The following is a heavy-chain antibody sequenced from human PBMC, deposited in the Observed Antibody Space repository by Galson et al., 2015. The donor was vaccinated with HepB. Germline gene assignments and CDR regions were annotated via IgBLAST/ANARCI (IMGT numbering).Heavy chain of an antibody. Sequence: ETLSLTCTVSGGSISSSSYYWGWIRQPPGKGLEWIGSIYYSGSTYYNPSLKSRVTISVDTSKNQFSLKLSSVTAADTAVYYCARHGADVASSWYVGGFDPWGQGTLVTVSS. D-gene: IGHD6-13*01. CDR3: ARHGADVASSWYVGGFDP. CDR1: GGSISSSSYY. V-gene: IGHV4-39*01. CDR2: IYYSGST. J-gene: IGHJ5*02.